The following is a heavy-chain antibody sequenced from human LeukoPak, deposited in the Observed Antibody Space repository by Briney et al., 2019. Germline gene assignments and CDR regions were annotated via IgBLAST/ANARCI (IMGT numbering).Heavy chain of an antibody. V-gene: IGHV1-18*01. D-gene: IGHD3-10*01. CDR1: GYTFTSYG. J-gene: IGHJ6*02. CDR3: ARGSKTGGSGSYYNDPNRAYYYGMDV. Sequence: ASVKVPCKASGYTFTSYGISWVRQAPGQGLEWMGWISAYNGNTNYAQKLQGRVTMTTDTSTSTAYMELRSLRSDDTAVYYCARGSKTGGSGSYYNDPNRAYYYGMDVWGQGTTVTVSS. CDR2: ISAYNGNT.